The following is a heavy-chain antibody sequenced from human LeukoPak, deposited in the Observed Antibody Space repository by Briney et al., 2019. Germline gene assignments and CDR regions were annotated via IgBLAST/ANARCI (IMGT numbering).Heavy chain of an antibody. CDR2: IYSGGST. CDR3: VRVKGYYDTLGAFDY. Sequence: GGSLRLSCAASGFTVSSNYMSWVRQAPGKGLEWVSVIYSGGSTYYADSVKGRFTISRDNSKNTLYLQMNSLRAEDTAVYYCVRVKGYYDTLGAFDYWGQGTPVTVSS. D-gene: IGHD3-22*01. J-gene: IGHJ4*02. CDR1: GFTVSSNY. V-gene: IGHV3-53*01.